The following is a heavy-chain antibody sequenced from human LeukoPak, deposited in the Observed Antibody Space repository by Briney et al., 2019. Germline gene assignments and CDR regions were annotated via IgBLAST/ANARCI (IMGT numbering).Heavy chain of an antibody. Sequence: PGGSLRLSCAASRFTFSSYSMNWVRQAPGKGLEWVSSISSSGSYIYYADSVKGRFTISRDNAKNSLYLQMNSLRAEDTAVYYCARVKQLVLRYMDVWGKGTTVTISS. V-gene: IGHV3-21*01. J-gene: IGHJ6*03. CDR3: ARVKQLVLRYMDV. D-gene: IGHD6-13*01. CDR2: ISSSGSYI. CDR1: RFTFSSYS.